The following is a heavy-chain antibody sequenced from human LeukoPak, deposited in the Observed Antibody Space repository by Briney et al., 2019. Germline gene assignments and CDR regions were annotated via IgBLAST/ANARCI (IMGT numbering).Heavy chain of an antibody. J-gene: IGHJ4*02. CDR1: GYTFTGYY. CDR2: INPNSGGT. Sequence: PSVKVSCKASGYTFTGYYMHWVRQAPGQGLEWMGRINPNSGGTNYAQKFQGRVTMTRDTSISTAYMELSRLRSDDTAVYYCARASSYYGSGSYTWDQGTLVTVSS. CDR3: ARASSYYGSGSYT. V-gene: IGHV1-2*06. D-gene: IGHD3-10*01.